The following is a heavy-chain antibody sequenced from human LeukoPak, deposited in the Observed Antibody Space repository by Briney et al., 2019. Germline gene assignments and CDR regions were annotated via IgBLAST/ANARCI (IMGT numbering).Heavy chain of an antibody. CDR1: GCTFSSYA. D-gene: IGHD5-18*01. CDR3: AKDLRAMGSYDAFDI. CDR2: ISGSGGST. Sequence: PGESLRLSCAASGCTFSSYAMSWVRQAPGKGLEWVSAISGSGGSTYYADSVKGRFTISRDNSKNTLYLQMNSLRAEDTAVYYCAKDLRAMGSYDAFDIWGQGTMVTVSS. J-gene: IGHJ3*02. V-gene: IGHV3-23*01.